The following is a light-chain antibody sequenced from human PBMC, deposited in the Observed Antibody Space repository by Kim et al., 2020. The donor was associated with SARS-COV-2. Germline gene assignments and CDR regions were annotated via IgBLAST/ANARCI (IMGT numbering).Light chain of an antibody. V-gene: IGLV3-19*01. CDR1: RSYY. Sequence: RSYYATWYQQKPGQAPIVVIYVKNNRPSGIPDRFSGSSPGNTTPLTITGPQAGDEADYYFNSRDSNNHPVFGG. CDR3: NSRDSNNHPV. J-gene: IGLJ2*01. CDR2: VKN.